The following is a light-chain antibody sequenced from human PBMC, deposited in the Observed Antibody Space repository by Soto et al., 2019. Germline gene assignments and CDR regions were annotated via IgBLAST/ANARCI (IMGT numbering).Light chain of an antibody. CDR3: HQYNNYSPWT. V-gene: IGKV1-5*01. CDR1: KSVTNW. J-gene: IGKJ1*01. Sequence: DIQMTQSPSTLSASVGDRVTITCRASKSVTNWLAWYQQKPGMAPKLLIYDASNLESGVPSRFSGSGSGTEFPLPIRSLQPDDFATYFCHQYNNYSPWTFGQGTKVEIK. CDR2: DAS.